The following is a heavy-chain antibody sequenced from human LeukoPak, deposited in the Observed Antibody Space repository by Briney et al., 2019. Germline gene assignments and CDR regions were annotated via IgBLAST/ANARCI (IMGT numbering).Heavy chain of an antibody. Sequence: SETLSLTCIVSGGXLSSYYCSWTRQPPGKGLEWIGDIYHSGSTNYNPSLKSRVTISVDTSKNQFSLRLSSVTAADTAVYYCARDMSFATAGLDYWGQGTPVTVSS. CDR1: GGXLSSYY. D-gene: IGHD6-13*01. V-gene: IGHV4-59*01. J-gene: IGHJ4*02. CDR2: IYHSGST. CDR3: ARDMSFATAGLDY.